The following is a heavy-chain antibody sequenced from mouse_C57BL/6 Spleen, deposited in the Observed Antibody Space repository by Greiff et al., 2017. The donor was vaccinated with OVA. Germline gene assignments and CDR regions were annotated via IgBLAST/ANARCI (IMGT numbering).Heavy chain of an antibody. D-gene: IGHD2-3*01. CDR3: ARNYDDYWYFDV. CDR2: IWTGGGT. J-gene: IGHJ1*03. Sequence: VQGVESGPGLVAPSQSLSITCTVSGFSLTSYAISWVRQPPGKGLEWLGVIWTGGGTNNNSALKARLSIRKDNSKSQVFLKMNRLQTDDTARYYCARNYDDYWYFDVWGTGTTVTVSS. CDR1: GFSLTSYA. V-gene: IGHV2-9-1*01.